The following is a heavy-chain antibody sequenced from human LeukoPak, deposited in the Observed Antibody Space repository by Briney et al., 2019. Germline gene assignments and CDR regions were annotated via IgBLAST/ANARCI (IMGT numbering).Heavy chain of an antibody. V-gene: IGHV3-30*01. Sequence: SVKGRFSISKDSSKNTLYLQMNSLRVEDTAVYYCVRDLEVITMGFLFDYWGQGTLVTVSS. CDR3: VRDLEVITMGFLFDY. D-gene: IGHD2-21*01. J-gene: IGHJ4*02.